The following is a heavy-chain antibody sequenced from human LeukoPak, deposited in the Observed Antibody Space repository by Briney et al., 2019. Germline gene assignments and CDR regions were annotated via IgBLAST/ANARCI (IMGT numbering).Heavy chain of an antibody. D-gene: IGHD3-10*02. CDR3: AELGITMIGGV. CDR1: GFTFSSYE. V-gene: IGHV3-48*03. Sequence: PGGSLRLACAAAGFTFSSYEMNWVRQAPGKGLEWVSYIISSGSTIYYADSGEGRFTISRDNAKKSLYLKMNSLRAEDTAVYYCAELGITMIGGVWGKGTTVTISS. CDR2: IISSGSTI. J-gene: IGHJ6*04.